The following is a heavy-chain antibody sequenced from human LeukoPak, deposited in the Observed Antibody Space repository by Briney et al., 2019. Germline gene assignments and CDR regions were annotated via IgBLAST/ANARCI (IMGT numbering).Heavy chain of an antibody. J-gene: IGHJ4*02. CDR3: AKAIAAAGSELFDY. D-gene: IGHD6-13*01. V-gene: IGHV3-9*01. Sequence: PGRSLRLPCAASGFTFDDYAMHWVRQAPGKGLEWVSGISWNSGSIGYADSVKGRFTISRDNAKNSLYLQMNSLRAEDTALYYCAKAIAAAGSELFDYWGQGTLVTVSS. CDR1: GFTFDDYA. CDR2: ISWNSGSI.